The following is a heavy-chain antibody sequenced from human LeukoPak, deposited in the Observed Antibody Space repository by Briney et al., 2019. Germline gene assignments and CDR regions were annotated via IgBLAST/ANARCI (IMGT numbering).Heavy chain of an antibody. CDR3: ARQGYCSGGSCYRYYFDY. CDR2: IYYSGST. V-gene: IGHV4-39*01. CDR1: GGSISSSSYY. D-gene: IGHD2-15*01. Sequence: PSETLSLTCTVSGGSISSSSYYWDWIRQPPGKGLEWIGSIYYSGSTYYNPSLKSRVTISVDTSKNQFSLKLSSVTAADTAVYYCARQGYCSGGSCYRYYFDYWGQGTLVTVSS. J-gene: IGHJ4*02.